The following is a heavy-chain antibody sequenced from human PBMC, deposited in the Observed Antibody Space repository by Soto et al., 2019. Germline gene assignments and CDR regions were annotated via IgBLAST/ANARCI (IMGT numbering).Heavy chain of an antibody. V-gene: IGHV4-59*01. J-gene: IGHJ4*02. CDR1: GGSISIYY. Sequence: QVHLQESGPGLVKPSEPLSLTCTVSGGSISIYYWNWIRQPPGKGLEWIGYVHYSGTTSYNPSVESRVTISLDTSKNQFSLRLTSVTAADTAVYYCARRWSGTDYWGQGTLVTVSS. CDR2: VHYSGTT. D-gene: IGHD3-10*01. CDR3: ARRWSGTDY.